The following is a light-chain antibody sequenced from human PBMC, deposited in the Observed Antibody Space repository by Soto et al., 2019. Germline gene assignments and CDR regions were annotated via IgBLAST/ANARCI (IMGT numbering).Light chain of an antibody. J-gene: IGKJ1*01. CDR1: QSVSSN. V-gene: IGKV3-20*01. CDR3: QQYGSSFAT. CDR2: GAS. Sequence: EIVLTQSPGTLSLSPGERATLSCRASQSVSSNLAWYRQTPGQAPRLLIYGASTRATDTPARFRGSGSGTVFTLTISRVEPADFAVYYCQQYGSSFATFGQGTQVE.